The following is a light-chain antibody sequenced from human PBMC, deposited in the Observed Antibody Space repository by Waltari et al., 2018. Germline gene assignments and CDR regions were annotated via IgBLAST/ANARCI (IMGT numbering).Light chain of an antibody. CDR3: QQADTFPLT. CDR2: AAS. Sequence: DIQMTQSPYSVSASVGDRVTITCRASQDINRWLAWYQQKPGKAPKLLIYAASTLQPWVPSRFSGSGSGTDYTLTINSLQPEDFAIYYCQQADTFPLTFGQGTRLEIK. V-gene: IGKV1D-12*01. J-gene: IGKJ5*01. CDR1: QDINRW.